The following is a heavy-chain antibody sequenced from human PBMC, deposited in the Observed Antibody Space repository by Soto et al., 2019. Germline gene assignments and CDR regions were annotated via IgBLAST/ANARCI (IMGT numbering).Heavy chain of an antibody. D-gene: IGHD3-3*01. Sequence: QVQLQESGPGLVKPSETLSLTCTVSGGSNSSYYWSWIRQPPGKGLEWIGYIYYSGSTNYNPSLKSRVTISVDTSKNQFSLKLSSVTAADTAVYYCAGTYYDFWSGYYQLYYYYMDVWGKGTTVTVSS. CDR1: GGSNSSYY. CDR2: IYYSGST. CDR3: AGTYYDFWSGYYQLYYYYMDV. J-gene: IGHJ6*03. V-gene: IGHV4-59*01.